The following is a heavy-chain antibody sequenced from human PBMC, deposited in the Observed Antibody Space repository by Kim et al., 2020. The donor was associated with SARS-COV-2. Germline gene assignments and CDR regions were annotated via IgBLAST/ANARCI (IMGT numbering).Heavy chain of an antibody. J-gene: IGHJ4*02. D-gene: IGHD2-2*01. V-gene: IGHV1-18*01. Sequence: KLQGRVTMTTDTSTSTAYMELRSLRSDDTAVYYCARDCVFGTSCYARFDYWGQGTLVTVSS. CDR3: ARDCVFGTSCYARFDY.